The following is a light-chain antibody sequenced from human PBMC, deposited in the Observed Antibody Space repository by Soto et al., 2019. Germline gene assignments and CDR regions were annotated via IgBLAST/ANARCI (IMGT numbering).Light chain of an antibody. CDR1: QSVSSD. V-gene: IGKV3-15*01. Sequence: EIMMTQSPATLSVSPGERATLSCRASQSVSSDLAWYQQKPGQAPRLLIYGASTRATGVPARFSGSGSETEFTLTISSLQSEDFAVYYCQQYNNWSPWTFGQGTKVEIK. CDR2: GAS. J-gene: IGKJ1*01. CDR3: QQYNNWSPWT.